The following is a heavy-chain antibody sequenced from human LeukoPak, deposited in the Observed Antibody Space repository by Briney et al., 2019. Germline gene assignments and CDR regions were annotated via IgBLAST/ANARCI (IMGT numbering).Heavy chain of an antibody. Sequence: SETLSLTCTVSGGSISSGGYYWGWIRQPPGKGLEWIGSIYYSGSTYYNPSLKSRVTMSVDTSKNQFSLKLSSVTAADTAVYYCARDGVVVPAAMYYYYYGMDVWGQGTTVTVSS. CDR2: IYYSGST. V-gene: IGHV4-39*07. CDR3: ARDGVVVPAAMYYYYYGMDV. J-gene: IGHJ6*02. D-gene: IGHD2-2*01. CDR1: GGSISSGGYY.